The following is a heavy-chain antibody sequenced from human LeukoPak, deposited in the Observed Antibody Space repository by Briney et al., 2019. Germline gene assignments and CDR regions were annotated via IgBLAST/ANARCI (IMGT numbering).Heavy chain of an antibody. CDR2: INPDGGST. D-gene: IGHD2-8*01. CDR3: ARAPRNSNTMVDF. J-gene: IGHJ4*02. CDR1: GYTFTSYW. Sequence: GASVKVSCKASGYTFTSYWIQWVRQAPGQGLEWMGLINPDGGSTAYAHRFQGRVIMTRDTSTSTAYMDLSSLRSEDTAVYHCARAPRNSNTMVDFWGQGTLVTISS. V-gene: IGHV1-46*01.